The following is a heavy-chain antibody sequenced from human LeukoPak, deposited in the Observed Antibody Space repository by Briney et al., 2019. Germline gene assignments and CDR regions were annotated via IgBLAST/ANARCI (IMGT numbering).Heavy chain of an antibody. CDR1: GGSISSYY. V-gene: IGHV4-59*08. J-gene: IGHJ4*02. D-gene: IGHD3-3*01. Sequence: PSETLSLTCTVSGGSISSYYWSWIRQPPGKGLEWIGYIYYSGSTNYNPSLKSRVTISVDTSKNQFSLKLSSVTAADTAVYYCVRLRSRDFWSGYYGLTYFDYWGQGTLVTVSS. CDR3: VRLRSRDFWSGYYGLTYFDY. CDR2: IYYSGST.